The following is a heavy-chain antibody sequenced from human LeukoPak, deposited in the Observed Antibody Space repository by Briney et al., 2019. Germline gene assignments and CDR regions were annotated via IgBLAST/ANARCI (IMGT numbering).Heavy chain of an antibody. D-gene: IGHD3-3*01. J-gene: IGHJ4*02. V-gene: IGHV3-23*01. CDR3: ASGPPFLKYFEY. CDR1: GFTFSTYV. Sequence: GGCLRLSCAASGFTFSTYVMNWFRPALGKGLEWVSTVSVGGEYIFYADSVKGRFTISRDDSNNALYLQMHSLRAEDTALYYCASGPPFLKYFEYWGQRTLVTVSS. CDR2: VSVGGEYI.